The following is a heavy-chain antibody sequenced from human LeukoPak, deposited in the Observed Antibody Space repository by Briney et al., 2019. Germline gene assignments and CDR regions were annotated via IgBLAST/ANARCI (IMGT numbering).Heavy chain of an antibody. D-gene: IGHD1/OR15-1a*01. Sequence: GGSLRLSCAASGFTFSGYAMSWVRQAPGKGLEWVSTISSNGNSYYADSVKGRFTISRDNSKNTLYLQMNNLRAEDTAVYFCARHIPTTRTGFDFWGQGTLVTVSS. V-gene: IGHV3-23*01. CDR1: GFTFSGYA. CDR2: ISSNGNS. CDR3: ARHIPTTRTGFDF. J-gene: IGHJ4*02.